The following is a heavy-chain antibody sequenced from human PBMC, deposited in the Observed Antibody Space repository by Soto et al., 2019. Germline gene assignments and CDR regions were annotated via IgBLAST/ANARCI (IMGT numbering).Heavy chain of an antibody. CDR3: ARDLDPTDIVVVPAATPTYFDY. J-gene: IGHJ4*02. D-gene: IGHD2-2*01. V-gene: IGHV3-21*01. CDR1: GFTFSSYS. Sequence: GGSLRLSCAASGFTFSSYSMNWVRQAPGKGLEWVSSISSSSSYIYYADSVKGRFTISRDNAKNSLYLQMNSLRAEDTAVYYCARDLDPTDIVVVPAATPTYFDYWGQGTLVTVSS. CDR2: ISSSSSYI.